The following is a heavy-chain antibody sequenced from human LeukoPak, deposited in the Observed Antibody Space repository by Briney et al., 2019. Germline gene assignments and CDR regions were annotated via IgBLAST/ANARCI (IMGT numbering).Heavy chain of an antibody. CDR2: ISGSGDST. CDR1: GFTFSNYA. D-gene: IGHD4-11*01. V-gene: IGHV3-23*01. Sequence: GGSLRLSCAASGFTFSNYAMSWVRQAPGKGLEWVSGISGSGDSTYYADSVKGRFTISRDNAKNSLYLQMNSLRAEDTAVYYCARYRVGVFNDYSNSYYFDYWGQGTLVTVSS. CDR3: ARYRVGVFNDYSNSYYFDY. J-gene: IGHJ4*02.